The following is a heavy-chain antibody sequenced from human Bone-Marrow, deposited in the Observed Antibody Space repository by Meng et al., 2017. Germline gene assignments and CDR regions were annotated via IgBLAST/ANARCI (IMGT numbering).Heavy chain of an antibody. V-gene: IGHV3-21*01. D-gene: IGHD4-17*01. Sequence: GQLVESGGGVFKPGGSLRLSCAASGFTFSSYSMNWVRQAPGKGLEWVSSISSSSSYIYYADSVKGRFTISRDNAKNSLYLKMNSLRAEDTAVYYCARDDYGDYRWFDPWGQGTLVTVSS. J-gene: IGHJ5*02. CDR1: GFTFSSYS. CDR3: ARDDYGDYRWFDP. CDR2: ISSSSSYI.